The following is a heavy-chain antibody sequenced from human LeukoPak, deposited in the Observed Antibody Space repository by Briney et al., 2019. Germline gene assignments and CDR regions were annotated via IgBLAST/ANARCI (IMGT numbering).Heavy chain of an antibody. CDR1: GGSISSYY. CDR2: IYYSGST. CDR3: ARTDSSGYGY. V-gene: IGHV4-59*01. Sequence: PSETLSLTCTVSGGSISSYYWSWIRQPPGKGLEWIGYIYYSGSTNYNPSLKSRVTISVDTSKNQFSLKLSSVTAADTAVYYCARTDSSGYGYWGQGTLVTVSS. D-gene: IGHD3-22*01. J-gene: IGHJ4*02.